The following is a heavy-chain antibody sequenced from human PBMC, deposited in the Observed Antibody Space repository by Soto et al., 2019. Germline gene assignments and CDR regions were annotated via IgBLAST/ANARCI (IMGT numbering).Heavy chain of an antibody. Sequence: SETLSLTCTVSVGSISSYYWSLIRQPAGKGLEWIGRFYTSGSANYNPSLKIRVTMSVDTSKNQFSLKLSSVTAADTAVYYCARGGGPIYYYYGMEVWGQETTVTVSS. CDR1: VGSISSYY. CDR2: FYTSGSA. CDR3: ARGGGPIYYYYGMEV. D-gene: IGHD3-16*01. J-gene: IGHJ6*02. V-gene: IGHV4-4*07.